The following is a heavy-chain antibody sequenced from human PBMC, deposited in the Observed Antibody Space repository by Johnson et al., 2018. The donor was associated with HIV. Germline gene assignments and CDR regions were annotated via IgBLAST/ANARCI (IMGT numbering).Heavy chain of an antibody. CDR1: GFTFSTYV. D-gene: IGHD1-26*01. CDR2: IWYDGHFT. V-gene: IGHV3-33*06. Sequence: HVQLVESGGDVVQPGRSLRLSCAASGFTFSTYVMYWVRQAPGKGLGWVAVIWYDGHFTYYGESVKGRFTISRDNSKNTVFLEMNSLTAEDTGLYYCVKDGAHSGSHHDAFDGWGRGTLVTVSS. J-gene: IGHJ3*01. CDR3: VKDGAHSGSHHDAFDG.